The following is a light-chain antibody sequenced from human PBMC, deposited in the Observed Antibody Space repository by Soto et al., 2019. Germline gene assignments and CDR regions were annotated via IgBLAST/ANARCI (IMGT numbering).Light chain of an antibody. CDR2: GAS. CDR1: QTVGDN. V-gene: IGKV3-15*01. CDR3: QQYNKWPLT. J-gene: IGKJ5*01. Sequence: ETAMTQSPVTLSLSPGERATLSCRASQTVGDNVAWYRQKPGQAPRLLIYGASTRATGIPARFSGSGSGTEFTLTISSLQSEDFAVYYCQQYNKWPLTFGQGTRLEIK.